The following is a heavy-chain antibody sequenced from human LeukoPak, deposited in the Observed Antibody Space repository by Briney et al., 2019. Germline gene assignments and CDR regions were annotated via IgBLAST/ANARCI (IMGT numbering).Heavy chain of an antibody. D-gene: IGHD2-2*01. J-gene: IGHJ3*01. CDR2: IWYDGSRK. Sequence: RRSLTLSCAATGFTFISCGMHWVRQAPGKGLEWVAVIWYDGSRKYYADSVKGRFTISRDNSENTMCLQINSLRAEDTAVYYCVIVVHHTYAPESWGHGTMVTVSS. CDR3: VIVVHHTYAPES. CDR1: GFTFISCG. V-gene: IGHV3-33*01.